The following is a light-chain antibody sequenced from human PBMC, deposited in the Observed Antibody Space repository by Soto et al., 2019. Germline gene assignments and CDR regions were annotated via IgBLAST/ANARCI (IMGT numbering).Light chain of an antibody. CDR2: GAS. CDR1: QSVNSNY. CDR3: QQYDSTPPT. V-gene: IGKV3-20*01. J-gene: IGKJ1*01. Sequence: EIVLTQSPGTLSLSPGDRATLSCRASQSVNSNYLAWYQRKPGQAPRLLIYGASNRAPDIPYRFSPSGSGTDFTLTITRLEAEDFAVYYCQQYDSTPPTFGQGTKVYVK.